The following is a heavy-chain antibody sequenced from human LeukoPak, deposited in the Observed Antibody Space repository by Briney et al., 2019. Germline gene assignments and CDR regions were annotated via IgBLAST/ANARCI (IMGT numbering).Heavy chain of an antibody. CDR1: GGSISSGSYY. J-gene: IGHJ4*02. D-gene: IGHD6-19*01. CDR3: ARQDSSGWYGSFAY. Sequence: PSETLSLTCTVSGGSISSGSYYWGWIRQPPGKGLEWIGSIHFSGANYYNPSLESRVTISVDTSKNQFSLTLSSLTAADTAVYYCARQDSSGWYGSFAYWGQGILVTVSS. V-gene: IGHV4-39*01. CDR2: IHFSGAN.